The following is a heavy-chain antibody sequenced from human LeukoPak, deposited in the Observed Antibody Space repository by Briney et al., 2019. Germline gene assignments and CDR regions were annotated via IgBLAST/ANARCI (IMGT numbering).Heavy chain of an antibody. CDR2: IYTSGST. CDR1: GGSISSGSYY. J-gene: IGHJ4*02. D-gene: IGHD4-17*01. Sequence: MPSQTLSLTCTVSGGSISSGSYYWSWIRQPAGKGLEWIGRIYTSGSTNYNPSLKSRVTVSVDTSKNQFSLKLSSMTAADTAVYYCAREAGDYPLRDYWGQGTLVTVSS. V-gene: IGHV4-61*02. CDR3: AREAGDYPLRDY.